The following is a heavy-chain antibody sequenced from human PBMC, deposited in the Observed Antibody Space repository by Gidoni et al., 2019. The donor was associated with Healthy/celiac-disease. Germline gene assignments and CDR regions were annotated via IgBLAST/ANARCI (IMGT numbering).Heavy chain of an antibody. D-gene: IGHD4-17*01. CDR2: IYYSGST. V-gene: IGHV4-31*03. CDR3: ARTFTVNLSIWYFDL. Sequence: QVQLQESRPGLVKPSQTLSLTCTVSCGSISSCGYYWSWIRQHPGKGLEWIGYIYYSGSTYYNPSLKSRVTISVDTSKNQFSLKLSSVTAADTAVYYCARTFTVNLSIWYFDLWGRGTLVTVSS. J-gene: IGHJ2*01. CDR1: CGSISSCGYY.